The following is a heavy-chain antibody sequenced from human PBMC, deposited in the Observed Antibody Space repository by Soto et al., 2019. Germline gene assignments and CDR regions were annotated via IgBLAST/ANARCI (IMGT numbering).Heavy chain of an antibody. D-gene: IGHD3-22*01. Sequence: VKELEWISAISGSGGSTYYADSVKGRFTISRDNSKNTLYLQMNSLRAEDTAVYYCAKDTWGYYYDSSGYPSGRSSDSGGQRTLVNVPA. J-gene: IGHJ4*02. V-gene: IGHV3-23*01. CDR2: ISGSGGST. CDR3: AKDTWGYYYDSSGYPSGRSSDS.